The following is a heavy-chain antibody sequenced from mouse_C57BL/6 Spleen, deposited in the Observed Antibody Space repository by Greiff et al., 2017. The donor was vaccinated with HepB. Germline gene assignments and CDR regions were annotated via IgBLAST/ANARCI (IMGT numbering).Heavy chain of an antibody. CDR2: IDPSDSYT. CDR3: ARGGSSAFDY. J-gene: IGHJ2*01. V-gene: IGHV1-69*01. D-gene: IGHD3-2*02. Sequence: VQLQQSGAELVMPGASVKLSCKASGYTFTSYWMHWVKQRPGQGLEWIGEIDPSDSYTNYNQKFKGKSTLTVDKSSSTAYMQLSSLTSEDSAVYYCARGGSSAFDYWGHGTTLTVSS. CDR1: GYTFTSYW.